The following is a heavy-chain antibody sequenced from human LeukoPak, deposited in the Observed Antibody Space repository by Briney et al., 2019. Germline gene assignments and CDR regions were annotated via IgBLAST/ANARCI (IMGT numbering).Heavy chain of an antibody. CDR1: GGSSSGYY. CDR2: INYSGST. J-gene: IGHJ4*02. CDR3: ARTISGWYYFDY. V-gene: IGHV4-59*08. Sequence: SETLSLTCNISGGSSSGYYWSWIRQPPGKGMEWIGYINYSGSTDYNPSLKSRVTISVDTSKNQFSLKLSSVTAADTAVFYCARTISGWYYFDYWGQGTLVTVSS. D-gene: IGHD6-13*01.